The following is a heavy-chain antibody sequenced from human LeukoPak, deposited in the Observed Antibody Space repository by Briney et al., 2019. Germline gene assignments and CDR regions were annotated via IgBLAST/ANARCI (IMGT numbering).Heavy chain of an antibody. Sequence: SETLSLTCAVYGGSFSGYYWSWIRQPPGKGLEWIGEINHSGSTNYNPSLKSRVTISVDTSKNQFSLKLSSVTAADTAVYYCARRPAMVRHKDFDYWGQGTLVTVSS. J-gene: IGHJ4*02. CDR1: GGSFSGYY. CDR2: INHSGST. CDR3: ARRPAMVRHKDFDY. D-gene: IGHD3-10*01. V-gene: IGHV4-34*01.